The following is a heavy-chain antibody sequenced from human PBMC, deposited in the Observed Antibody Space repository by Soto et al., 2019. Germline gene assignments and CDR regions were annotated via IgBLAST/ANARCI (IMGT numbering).Heavy chain of an antibody. V-gene: IGHV1-69*01. Sequence: SVKVSCKASGGTFSSYAISWVRQAPGQGLEWMGGIIPNFGTANNAQKFQGRVTITADESTSTAYMELSSLRFEDTAVYYCARDRDYYYYYGMDVWGQGTTVTVSS. J-gene: IGHJ6*02. CDR2: IIPNFGTA. CDR3: ARDRDYYYYYGMDV. CDR1: GGTFSSYA.